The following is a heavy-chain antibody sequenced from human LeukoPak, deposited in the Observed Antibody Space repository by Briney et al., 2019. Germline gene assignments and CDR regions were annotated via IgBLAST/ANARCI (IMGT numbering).Heavy chain of an antibody. V-gene: IGHV4-34*01. Sequence: SETLSLTCAVYGGSFSGYYWSWIRQPPGKGLEWIGEINHSGSTNYNPSLKSRVTISVDTSKNQFSLKLSSVTAADTAVYYCARWPRTVTTTRYFDLWGRGTLVTVSS. CDR2: INHSGST. CDR3: ARWPRTVTTTRYFDL. J-gene: IGHJ2*01. D-gene: IGHD4-17*01. CDR1: GGSFSGYY.